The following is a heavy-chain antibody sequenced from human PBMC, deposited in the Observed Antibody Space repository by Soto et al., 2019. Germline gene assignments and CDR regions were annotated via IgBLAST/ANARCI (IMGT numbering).Heavy chain of an antibody. CDR1: GFTFSVYA. CDR2: ISSNGGRT. V-gene: IGHV3-23*01. CDR3: AKYSELPYEAYLQQ. Sequence: GSLRLSCAASGFTFSVYAMSWVRQAPGKGLEWVSAISSNGGRTFYADSLRGRFTISRDNSKSALYLQMNNLRAEDTAIYYCAKYSELPYEAYLQQWGQGTLVTVSS. D-gene: IGHD1-7*01. J-gene: IGHJ1*01.